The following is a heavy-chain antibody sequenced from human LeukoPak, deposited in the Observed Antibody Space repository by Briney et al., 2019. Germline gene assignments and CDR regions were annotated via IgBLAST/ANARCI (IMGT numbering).Heavy chain of an antibody. V-gene: IGHV3-74*01. J-gene: IGHJ4*02. CDR3: ARRVGSSESSYYFDY. D-gene: IGHD3-22*01. CDR2: ISIDGSIT. Sequence: AVGSLRLSCAASGFTLNIYWMHWVRQAPRKGRVWVSLISIDGSITSYADSVKGRFTISRDNAKNTVYLQMNSLRVEDTAVYYCARRVGSSESSYYFDYWGQGTLVTVSS. CDR1: GFTLNIYW.